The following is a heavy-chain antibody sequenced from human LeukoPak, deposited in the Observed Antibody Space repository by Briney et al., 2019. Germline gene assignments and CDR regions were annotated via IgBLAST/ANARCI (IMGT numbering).Heavy chain of an antibody. CDR3: ARQSGAAAGYFDY. D-gene: IGHD6-13*01. CDR2: IHYSGST. CDR1: GGSISSYY. V-gene: IGHV4-59*08. Sequence: SETLSLTCTVSGGSISSYYWSWIRQPPGKGLEWIGYIHYSGSTKNNPSLKGRVTISVDTSKNQFSLKLNSVTAADTAVYYCARQSGAAAGYFDYWGQGALLTVSS. J-gene: IGHJ4*02.